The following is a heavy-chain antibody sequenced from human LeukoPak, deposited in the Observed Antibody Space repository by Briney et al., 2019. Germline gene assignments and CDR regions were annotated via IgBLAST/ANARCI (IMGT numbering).Heavy chain of an antibody. J-gene: IGHJ3*02. CDR3: ARNDPLLWFGEILSGAFDI. CDR2: VSASTRNT. Sequence: AASVSLSCKASGYIFTNYGISWVRQAPGQGLEWMGWVSASTRNTNYAQKFQDRVTVTTDISTTTAYMELRSLRSDDTAVYYCARNDPLLWFGEILSGAFDIWGQGTLVTVSS. D-gene: IGHD3-10*01. CDR1: GYIFTNYG. V-gene: IGHV1-18*01.